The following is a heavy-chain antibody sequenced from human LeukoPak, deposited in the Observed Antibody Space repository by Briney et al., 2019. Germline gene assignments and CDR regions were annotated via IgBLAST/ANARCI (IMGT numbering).Heavy chain of an antibody. Sequence: PSETLSLTCTVSGASISSYYWSWFRQPPGKGLEWIAYMYYNEITNDNPSLRSRVTISVDTSKNQFSLNLSSVTAADTAVYFCAQSPLGMVWGQGTLVTVSS. D-gene: IGHD7-27*01. CDR2: MYYNEIT. J-gene: IGHJ4*02. CDR1: GASISSYY. CDR3: AQSPLGMV. V-gene: IGHV4-59*08.